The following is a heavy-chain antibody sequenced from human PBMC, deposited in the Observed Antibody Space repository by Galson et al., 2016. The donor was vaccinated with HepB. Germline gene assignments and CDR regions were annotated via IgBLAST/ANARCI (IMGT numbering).Heavy chain of an antibody. CDR3: ARDRGLLYYYYGMDV. J-gene: IGHJ6*02. V-gene: IGHV3-33*08. D-gene: IGHD4-17*01. CDR2: ISYDGNNR. Sequence: SLRLSCATSGFTFNNYGINWVRQAPGKGLEWVAVISYDGNNRHFADAVKSRFTISRDSSTNTVYLQMNSLRADDTAVYFCARDRGLLYYYYGMDVWGQGTTVTVSS. CDR1: GFTFNNYG.